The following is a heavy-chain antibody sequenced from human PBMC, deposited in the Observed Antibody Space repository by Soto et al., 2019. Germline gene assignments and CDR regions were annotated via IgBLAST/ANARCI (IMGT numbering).Heavy chain of an antibody. D-gene: IGHD3-10*01. Sequence: SETLSLTCTVSGASISSYFWSWIRQPPGKGLEWIGYIHYSGSTNYNPSLKSRVTISVDTSRNQFSLRLSSVTAADTARYYCGRSLGSHYGSGPYGMDVWGQGTTVTVSS. CDR3: GRSLGSHYGSGPYGMDV. CDR1: GASISSYF. J-gene: IGHJ6*02. CDR2: IHYSGST. V-gene: IGHV4-59*01.